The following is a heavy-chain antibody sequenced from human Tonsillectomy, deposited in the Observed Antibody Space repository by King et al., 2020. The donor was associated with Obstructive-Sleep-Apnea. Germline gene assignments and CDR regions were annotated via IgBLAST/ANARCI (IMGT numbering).Heavy chain of an antibody. CDR1: GFTFSDYY. CDR2: ISSSSSYT. J-gene: IGHJ6*02. CDR3: ARLGESGYYGMDV. V-gene: IGHV3-11*06. Sequence: VQLVQSGGGLVKPGGSLRLSCAASGFTFSDYYMSWIRQAPGKGLEWVSYISSSSSYTNYADSVKGRFTISRDNAKNSLSLQMNSLRAEDTALYYCARLGESGYYGMDVWGQGTTVTVSS. D-gene: IGHD3-3*01.